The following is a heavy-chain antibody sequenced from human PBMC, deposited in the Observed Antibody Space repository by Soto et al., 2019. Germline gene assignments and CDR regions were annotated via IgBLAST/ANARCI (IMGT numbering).Heavy chain of an antibody. CDR2: ISGSGGST. CDR3: AKDREWSWKEGTSGY. CDR1: GFTFTSYA. J-gene: IGHJ4*02. D-gene: IGHD3-3*01. V-gene: IGHV3-23*01. Sequence: EVQLLESGGGLVQPGGSLRLSCAASGFTFTSYAMSWVRQAPGKGLEWVSAISGSGGSTYYADSVKGRFTISRDNSKNTLYLQMNSLRAEDTAVYYCAKDREWSWKEGTSGYWGQGTLVTVSS.